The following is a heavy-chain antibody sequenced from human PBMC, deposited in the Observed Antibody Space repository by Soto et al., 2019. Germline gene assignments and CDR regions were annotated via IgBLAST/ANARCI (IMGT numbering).Heavy chain of an antibody. V-gene: IGHV3-9*01. CDR1: GFIFEDYA. D-gene: IGHD3-10*01. CDR3: ASGLSYGLGSYVLFDAFDT. CDR2: ISWNSSSI. Sequence: EVQVVESGGGLGQPGRSLRLSCAASGFIFEDYAMHWVRQAPGKGLEWVSGISWNSSSIDYADSVTGRFTISRDNAKNSLYLQMNNLRTEDTALYYCASGLSYGLGSYVLFDAFDTWGQGTRVTVSS. J-gene: IGHJ3*02.